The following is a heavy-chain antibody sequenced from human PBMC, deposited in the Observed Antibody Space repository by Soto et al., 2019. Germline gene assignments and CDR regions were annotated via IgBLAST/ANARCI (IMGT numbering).Heavy chain of an antibody. CDR2: INDRGSI. CDR3: ARESHDILTGPPWVWYFDL. V-gene: IGHV4-34*01. D-gene: IGHD3-9*01. Sequence: QVQLQQWGAGPLRPLETLSLTCGVSGGSFSGYYWAWIRQSPGKGLEWIGEINDRGSINYNPSLKSRVSISVGTSKNHYSLNRRSVTAADTAVYSCARESHDILTGPPWVWYFDLWGRGTLVTVSS. CDR1: GGSFSGYY. J-gene: IGHJ2*01.